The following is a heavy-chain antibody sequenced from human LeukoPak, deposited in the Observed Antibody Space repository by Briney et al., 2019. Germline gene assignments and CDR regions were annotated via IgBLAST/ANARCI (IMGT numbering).Heavy chain of an antibody. Sequence: GGSLRLSCAASGFTFSSYAMSWVRQAPGKGLEWVAVIWYDGSNKYYADSVKGRFTISRDNSKNTLYLQMNSLRAEDTAVYYCAGDRSPIAVAGFNYYYYGMDVWGQGTTVTVSS. D-gene: IGHD6-19*01. CDR3: AGDRSPIAVAGFNYYYYGMDV. CDR2: IWYDGSNK. CDR1: GFTFSSYA. J-gene: IGHJ6*02. V-gene: IGHV3-33*08.